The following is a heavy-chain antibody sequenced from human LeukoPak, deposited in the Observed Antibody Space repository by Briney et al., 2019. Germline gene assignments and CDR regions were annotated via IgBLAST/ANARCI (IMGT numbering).Heavy chain of an antibody. D-gene: IGHD6-13*01. V-gene: IGHV4-59*01. CDR3: ARASRNWSQGSFDY. J-gene: IGHJ4*02. CDR1: GVSISNFY. Sequence: SETLSLTCTVSGVSISNFYMSWVRQSPGQGLEWVWYMYSTGSTNYTHSLKSRVTMSVDTSKNQFSLKVNSVTAADTAVYYCARASRNWSQGSFDYWGQGTLVTVSS. CDR2: MYSTGST.